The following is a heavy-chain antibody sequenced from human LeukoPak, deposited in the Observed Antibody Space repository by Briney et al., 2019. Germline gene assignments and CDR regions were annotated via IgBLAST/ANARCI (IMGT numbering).Heavy chain of an antibody. J-gene: IGHJ3*02. CDR2: INPNSGGT. V-gene: IGHV1-2*02. Sequence: VASVKVSCKASGYTFTGYYMHWVRQAPGQGLEWMGWINPNSGGTNYAQKFQGRVTMTRDTSISTAYMELSRLRSDDTAVYYCARGYSYGYDDAFDIWGQGTWSPSLQ. D-gene: IGHD5-18*01. CDR3: ARGYSYGYDDAFDI. CDR1: GYTFTGYY.